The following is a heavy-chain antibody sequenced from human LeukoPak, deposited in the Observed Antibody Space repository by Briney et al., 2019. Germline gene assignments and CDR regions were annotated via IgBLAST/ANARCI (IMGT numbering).Heavy chain of an antibody. Sequence: ASVKVSCKASGYTFTSYGISWVRQAPGQGLEWMGWISAYNGNTNYAQKLQGRVTMTTDTSTSTAYMELRSLRSDDTVVYYCARVGYYGSGSLSYYYYYYMDVWGKGTTVTVSS. CDR3: ARVGYYGSGSLSYYYYYYMDV. V-gene: IGHV1-18*01. CDR2: ISAYNGNT. D-gene: IGHD3-10*01. J-gene: IGHJ6*03. CDR1: GYTFTSYG.